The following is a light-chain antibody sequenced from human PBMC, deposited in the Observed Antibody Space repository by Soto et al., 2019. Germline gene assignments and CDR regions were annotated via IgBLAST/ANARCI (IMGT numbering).Light chain of an antibody. CDR3: QQYGTSLSWT. Sequence: EIVLTQSPGTLSLSPGERATLSCRASQSVTSSYLTWYQQKPGQAPRLLIYGASSRAAGIPDRFSGSGSGTDFTLTINRLEPEDFAEYYCQQYGTSLSWTFGQGTKVDIK. CDR2: GAS. J-gene: IGKJ1*01. V-gene: IGKV3-20*01. CDR1: QSVTSSY.